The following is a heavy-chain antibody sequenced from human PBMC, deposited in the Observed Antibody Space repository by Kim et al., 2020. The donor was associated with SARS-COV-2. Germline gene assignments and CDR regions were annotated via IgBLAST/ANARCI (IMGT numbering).Heavy chain of an antibody. CDR1: GGSISCSSYY. J-gene: IGHJ6*02. D-gene: IGHD3-3*01. CDR2: IYYSGST. Sequence: SETLSLTCTVSGGSISCSSYYWGWIRQPPGKGLEWIGSIYYSGSTYYNPSLKSRVTISVDTSKNQFSLKLSSVTAADTAVYYCARQPLKKITIFGVVTSYGMDVWGQGTTVTVSS. CDR3: ARQPLKKITIFGVVTSYGMDV. V-gene: IGHV4-39*01.